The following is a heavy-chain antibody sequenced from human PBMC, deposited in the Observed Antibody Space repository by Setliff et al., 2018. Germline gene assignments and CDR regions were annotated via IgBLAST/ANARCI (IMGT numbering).Heavy chain of an antibody. V-gene: IGHV4-34*01. CDR1: GGSFSDYY. CDR2: INHYGST. CDR3: ARRWNFGPDGSGIHDGFDM. Sequence: SETLSLTCAVYGGSFSDYYWSWIRQPPGKGLEWIGEINHYGSTKYKSSLKSRVTISVDTPKNQLSLKLHSVTAADTAVYYCARRWNFGPDGSGIHDGFDMWGEGTMVTVSS. J-gene: IGHJ3*02. D-gene: IGHD3-10*01.